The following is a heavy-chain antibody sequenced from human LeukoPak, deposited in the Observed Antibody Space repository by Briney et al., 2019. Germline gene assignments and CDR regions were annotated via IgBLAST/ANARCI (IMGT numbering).Heavy chain of an antibody. D-gene: IGHD4-17*01. Sequence: SETLSLTCTVSGGSISSSNWWSWVRQPPGKGLEWIGEIYHSGSTNYNPSLKSRVTISVDTSKNQFSLKLSSVTAADTAVYYCARDSDTVTIRRLDYWGQGTLVTVSS. J-gene: IGHJ4*02. CDR1: GGSISSSNW. CDR3: ARDSDTVTIRRLDY. CDR2: IYHSGST. V-gene: IGHV4-4*02.